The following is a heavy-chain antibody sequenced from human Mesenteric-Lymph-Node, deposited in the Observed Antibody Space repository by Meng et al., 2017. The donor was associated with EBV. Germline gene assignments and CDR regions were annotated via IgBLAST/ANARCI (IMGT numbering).Heavy chain of an antibody. J-gene: IGHJ4*02. CDR2: IYHSGST. CDR3: ARVNEGQWLVRGAFDY. CDR1: GGSISSSNW. V-gene: IGHV4-4*02. D-gene: IGHD6-19*01. Sequence: VQLEGCGPGLVKPLGTLSLTCAVSGGSISSSNWWSWGRQPPGRGLEWFGEIYHSGSTNYNPSLTSRVTISVDESKNEFSLSLTSVTAADTAVYFCARVNEGQWLVRGAFDYWGQGTLVTVSS.